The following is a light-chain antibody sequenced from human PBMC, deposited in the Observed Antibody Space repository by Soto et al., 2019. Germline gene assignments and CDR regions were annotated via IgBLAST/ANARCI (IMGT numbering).Light chain of an antibody. V-gene: IGKV3-20*01. CDR3: QQYGSSPLIT. CDR1: QRLSASD. Sequence: IGLTQSTGTLSLSPGQRATLSCRASQRLSASDIAWYQQKPGQAPKFLIYGVSSRATGIPDRFSGSGSGTDFTLTISRLEPEDFAVYHCQQYGSSPLITFGQGTRLEIK. CDR2: GVS. J-gene: IGKJ5*01.